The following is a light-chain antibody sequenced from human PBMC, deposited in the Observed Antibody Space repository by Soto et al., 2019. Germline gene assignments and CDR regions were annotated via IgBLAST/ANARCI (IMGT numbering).Light chain of an antibody. CDR1: SSDICAYNH. CDR2: DVT. V-gene: IGLV2-14*01. Sequence: QSVLTQPASVSGSPGQSITISGTGTSSDICAYNHLSLYQQYPGKAPTLMIYDVTNRPPGDSSRCSASKSGNTASLTIPALQAEAARHYSCSSYTTSNTWVFGGGTKVTVL. J-gene: IGLJ3*02. CDR3: SSYTTSNTWV.